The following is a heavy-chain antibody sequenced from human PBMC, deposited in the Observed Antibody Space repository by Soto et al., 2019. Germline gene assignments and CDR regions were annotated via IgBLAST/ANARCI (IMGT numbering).Heavy chain of an antibody. J-gene: IGHJ5*01. V-gene: IGHV6-1*01. Sequence: QVQLQQSGPGLVKPSQTLSLTCAISGDSVSTNSATWDWIRQSPSRGLEWLGRTYYRSKWDYDYAASVKGRININPDTSTHQGSLHLDSVTPDDTAVYYCARLRGNSWLDSWGQGTLVTVSS. CDR1: GDSVSTNSAT. CDR2: TYYRSKWDY. CDR3: ARLRGNSWLDS.